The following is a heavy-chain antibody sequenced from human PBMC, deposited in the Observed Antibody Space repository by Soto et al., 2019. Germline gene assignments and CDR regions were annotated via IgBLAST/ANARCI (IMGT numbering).Heavy chain of an antibody. Sequence: SQTLSLTCAISGDSVSSNSAAWNWTRQSPSRGLEWLGRTYFRSKWHYGYAVSVRSRITIKPDTSKNQFSLQLNSVTPEDTAVYYCARSDQWLATWGQGTLVTVSS. J-gene: IGHJ5*02. CDR3: ARSDQWLAT. V-gene: IGHV6-1*01. D-gene: IGHD6-19*01. CDR2: TYFRSKWHY. CDR1: GDSVSSNSAA.